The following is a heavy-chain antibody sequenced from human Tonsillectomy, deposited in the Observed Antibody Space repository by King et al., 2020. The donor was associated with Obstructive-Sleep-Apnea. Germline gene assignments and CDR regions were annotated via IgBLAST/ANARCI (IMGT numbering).Heavy chain of an antibody. CDR2: ISYDGSNK. Sequence: VQLVESGGGVVQPGRSLRLSCAASGFTFSSYAMHWVRQAPGKGLEWVAVISYDGSNKYYADSVKGRFTISRDNSKNTLYLQMNSLRAEDTAGYYCARDRVTMVRGVIIPHNWFDPWGQGTLVTVSS. J-gene: IGHJ5*02. CDR3: ARDRVTMVRGVIIPHNWFDP. CDR1: GFTFSSYA. V-gene: IGHV3-30-3*01. D-gene: IGHD3-10*01.